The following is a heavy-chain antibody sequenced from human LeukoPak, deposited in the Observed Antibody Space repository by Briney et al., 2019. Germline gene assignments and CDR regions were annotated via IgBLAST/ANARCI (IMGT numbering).Heavy chain of an antibody. J-gene: IGHJ4*02. CDR2: MNPNSGST. Sequence: ASVKVSCKASGYTFTSYDINWVRLATGQGLEWMGWMNPNSGSTGYAQKFQGRVTMTRNTSISTAYMELSSLRSEDTAVYYCARVGRGVSGLDYWGQGTLVTVSS. CDR3: ARVGRGVSGLDY. CDR1: GYTFTSYD. D-gene: IGHD3-10*01. V-gene: IGHV1-8*01.